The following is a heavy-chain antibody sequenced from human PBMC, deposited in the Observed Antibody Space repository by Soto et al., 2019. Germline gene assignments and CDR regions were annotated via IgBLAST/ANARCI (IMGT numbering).Heavy chain of an antibody. V-gene: IGHV4-4*01. CDR1: GGSITSDNW. Sequence: GTLSLTCVVSGGSITSDNWWAWVRQTPTKGLQWIGEIYHAGGTNYNPSLKSRVTIAIDRSKNQFSLKLNSVTAADTAVYFCARYSNFRRGYCSGATCYGLDSWGQGTLVTVYS. CDR3: ARYSNFRRGYCSGATCYGLDS. CDR2: IYHAGGT. D-gene: IGHD2-15*01. J-gene: IGHJ5*01.